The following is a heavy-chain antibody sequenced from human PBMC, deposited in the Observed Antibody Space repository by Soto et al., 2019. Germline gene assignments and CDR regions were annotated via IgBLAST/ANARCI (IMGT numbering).Heavy chain of an antibody. Sequence: QVQLQQSGPGLLKPSQTLSLTCAISGDSVSSNNAWNWIRQSPSRGLEWLGRTYYRSKWYSDYTVSVKSRITINADASKNQFSLQLNSVTPEDTAIYYCARVSGVRGYSTGWLYFDYWGQGTLVTVSS. CDR1: GDSVSSNNA. D-gene: IGHD6-25*01. CDR2: TYYRSKWYS. V-gene: IGHV6-1*01. J-gene: IGHJ4*02. CDR3: ARVSGVRGYSTGWLYFDY.